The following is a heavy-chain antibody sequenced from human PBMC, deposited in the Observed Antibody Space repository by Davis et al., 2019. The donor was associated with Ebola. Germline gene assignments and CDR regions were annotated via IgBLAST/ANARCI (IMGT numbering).Heavy chain of an antibody. CDR1: GFSVSTKY. J-gene: IGHJ6*02. V-gene: IGHV3-53*01. CDR3: ARGDFYYGVDV. Sequence: PGGSLRLSCAASGFSVSTKYMNWVRQAPGKGLQWVSIMYSGGTTYYADSVKGRFNISRDSSKNTVYLQMNNLRAEDTAVYYCARGDFYYGVDVWGQGTTVTVSS. CDR2: MYSGGTT.